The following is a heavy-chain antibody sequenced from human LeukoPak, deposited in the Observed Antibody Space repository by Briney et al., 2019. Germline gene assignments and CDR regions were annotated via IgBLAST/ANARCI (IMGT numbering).Heavy chain of an antibody. V-gene: IGHV4-59*01. J-gene: IGHJ5*02. CDR2: IHYSGST. D-gene: IGHD6-13*01. Sequence: SETLSLTCTVSGGSITNYYWTWIRQPPGKGLEWIGYIHYSGSTNYNPSLTSRVTISADTYKNQFSLKLSSVTAADTAVYYCARGGYMSNWFEHWGQGTPVTVSS. CDR3: ARGGYMSNWFEH. CDR1: GGSITNYY.